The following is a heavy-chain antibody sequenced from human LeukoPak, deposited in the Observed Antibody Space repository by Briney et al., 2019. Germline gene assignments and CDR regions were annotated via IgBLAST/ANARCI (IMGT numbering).Heavy chain of an antibody. D-gene: IGHD3-16*02. CDR1: GFTFQDSY. CDR3: ATTLAEASYWFFDL. CDR2: ISPKASTM. J-gene: IGHJ2*01. Sequence: GGSLRLSCVGSGFTFQDSYMNWVRQAPGKGLEWVSFISPKASTMFYADSVRGRFTVSRDNANKSFFLQMNSLTAADTAVYYCATTLAEASYWFFDLWGRGTLVTVSS. V-gene: IGHV3-11*01.